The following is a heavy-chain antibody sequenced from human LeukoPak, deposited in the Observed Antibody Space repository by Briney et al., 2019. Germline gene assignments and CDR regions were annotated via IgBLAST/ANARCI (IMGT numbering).Heavy chain of an antibody. CDR3: ARDHGAIALTNYLDY. CDR1: GFTFDDYG. V-gene: IGHV3-20*04. Sequence: PGGSLRLSCAASGFTFDDYGMSWVRQAPGKGLEWVSNINRNGGNTAYADSVKGRFTISGDNAKNSLYLQMNSLRAEDTALYYCARDHGAIALTNYLDYWGQGTLVTVSS. D-gene: IGHD1-1*01. J-gene: IGHJ4*02. CDR2: INRNGGNT.